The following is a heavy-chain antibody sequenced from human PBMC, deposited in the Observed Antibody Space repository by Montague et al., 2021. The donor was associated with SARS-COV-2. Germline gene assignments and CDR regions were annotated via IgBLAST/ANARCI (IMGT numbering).Heavy chain of an antibody. V-gene: IGHV1-69*04. J-gene: IGHJ6*02. CDR3: ARGTAVAGTGYYYYGMDV. CDR1: GVTFSSYA. Sequence: SVKVSCKASGVTFSSYAISWVRQAPEQGLEWMGRIIPILGIANYXQKFQGRVTITADTSTSTAYMGLSSLRAEDTAVYYCARGTAVAGTGYYYYGMDVWGQGTTVNVSS. D-gene: IGHD6-19*01. CDR2: IIPILGIA.